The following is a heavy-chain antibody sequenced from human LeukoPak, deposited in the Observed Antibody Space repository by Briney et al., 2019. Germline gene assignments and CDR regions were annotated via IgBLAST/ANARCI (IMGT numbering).Heavy chain of an antibody. CDR1: GYTFTTFG. CDR2: ISTYNGNT. J-gene: IGHJ4*02. V-gene: IGHV1-18*01. D-gene: IGHD2-15*01. Sequence: ASVKVSCKASGYTFTTFGITWVRQAPGQGLEWMGRISTYNGNTNYAQNLQGRVTMTTDTSTNTAYMELRSLTSDDTAVYYCARVGSDCNDGNCYWGQGTLVTV. CDR3: ARVGSDCNDGNCY.